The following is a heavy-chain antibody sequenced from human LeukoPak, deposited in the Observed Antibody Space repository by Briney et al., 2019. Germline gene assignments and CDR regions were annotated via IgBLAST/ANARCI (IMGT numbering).Heavy chain of an antibody. CDR2: IYSGGST. Sequence: PGGSLRLXCXXXXXXVSXXYMSWVRQAPGKELEWVSVIYSGGSTYYADSVKGRFTISRANSKNTLYLQMNGLRAEDTAVYYWSTVGTGGSSYDWGQGSLVTVSS. CDR3: STVGTGGSSYD. V-gene: IGHV3-53*01. J-gene: IGHJ4*02. CDR1: XXXVSXXY. D-gene: IGHD2-15*01.